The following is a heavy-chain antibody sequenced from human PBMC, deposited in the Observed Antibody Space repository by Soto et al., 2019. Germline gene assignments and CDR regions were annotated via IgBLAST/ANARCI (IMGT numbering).Heavy chain of an antibody. CDR2: LTHTGST. V-gene: IGHV4-34*01. CDR1: GWPLNGCF. D-gene: IGHD2-8*01. CDR3: ARGRNTVLKVYANVISFDI. J-gene: IGHJ3*02. Sequence: PSETRSLPGAVYGWPLNGCFWTWIRQPPVKGLERIGELTHTGSTSYTPSLKSRVSMSVDTSKKQLSLRLTSVIAADTAVYDCARGRNTVLKVYANVISFDIWGQGALVTVSS.